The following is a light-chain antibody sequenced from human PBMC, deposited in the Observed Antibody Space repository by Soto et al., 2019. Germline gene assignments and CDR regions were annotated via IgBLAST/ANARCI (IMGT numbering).Light chain of an antibody. J-gene: IGKJ2*01. V-gene: IGKV1-39*01. CDR3: QQNYDVPYT. CDR1: PSIGSY. CDR2: AAD. Sequence: QLTQSPSLLSASVGDRVTITCRASPSIGSYLTWYQHKPGEAPKLLIFAADTLKSGVPSRFSGSGFNKEFTLTVTSLQPEDFATYYCQQNYDVPYTFGQGTRVEIK.